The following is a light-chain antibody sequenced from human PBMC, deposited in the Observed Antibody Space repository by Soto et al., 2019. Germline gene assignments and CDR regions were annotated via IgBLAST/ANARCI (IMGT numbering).Light chain of an antibody. CDR3: QQYKNWPT. J-gene: IGKJ1*01. CDR1: QSVSSN. Sequence: EIVMTQSPATLSVSPGERAILSCRASQSVSSNLAWYQQTLGQAPRLLIYGASTRATGIPARLSGSGSGTEFTLTISSLQSEDFAVYYCQQYKNWPTFGQGTKVEIK. V-gene: IGKV3-15*01. CDR2: GAS.